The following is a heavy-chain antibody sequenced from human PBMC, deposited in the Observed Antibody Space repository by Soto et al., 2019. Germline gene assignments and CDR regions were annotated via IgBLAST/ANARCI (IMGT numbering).Heavy chain of an antibody. V-gene: IGHV1-18*01. D-gene: IGHD6-13*01. Sequence: ASVKVSCKASGYTFTSYGISWVRQAPGQGLEWMGWISAYNGNTNYAQKLQGRVTMTTDTSTSTAYMELSSLRSDDTAVYYCAREPAQISRIAAYYYYYMDVWGKGTTVTVSS. J-gene: IGHJ6*03. CDR2: ISAYNGNT. CDR1: GYTFTSYG. CDR3: AREPAQISRIAAYYYYYMDV.